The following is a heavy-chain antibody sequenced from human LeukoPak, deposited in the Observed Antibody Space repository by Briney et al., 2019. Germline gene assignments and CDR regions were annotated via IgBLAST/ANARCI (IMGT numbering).Heavy chain of an antibody. V-gene: IGHV3-48*01. CDR2: ISSSSSTI. CDR1: GFTFSSYS. Sequence: PGESLRLSCAASGFTFSSYSMNWVRQAPGKGLEWVSYISSSSSTIYYADSVKGRFTISRDNAKNSLYLQMNSLRAEDTAVYYCARDLSLGRYYGMDVWGQGTTVTVSS. D-gene: IGHD2-15*01. CDR3: ARDLSLGRYYGMDV. J-gene: IGHJ6*02.